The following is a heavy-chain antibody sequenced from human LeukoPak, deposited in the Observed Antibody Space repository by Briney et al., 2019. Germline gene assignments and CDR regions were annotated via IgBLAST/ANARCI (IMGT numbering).Heavy chain of an antibody. D-gene: IGHD6-19*01. Sequence: SETLSLTXAVYGGSFSGYYWSWIRQPPGKGLEWIGEINHSGSTNYNPSLKSRVTISVDTSKNQFSLKLSSVTAADTAVYYCARLASGSYWGQGTLVTVSS. CDR2: INHSGST. CDR3: ARLASGSY. V-gene: IGHV4-34*01. J-gene: IGHJ4*02. CDR1: GGSFSGYY.